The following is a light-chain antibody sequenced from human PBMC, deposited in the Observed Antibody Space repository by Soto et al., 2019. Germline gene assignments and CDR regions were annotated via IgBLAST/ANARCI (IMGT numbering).Light chain of an antibody. CDR3: QQYNSDSPT. CDR1: QSVDTY. J-gene: IGKJ2*01. Sequence: DIQMTQSPSTLSPSVGDRVTITCRASQSVDTYLAWYHQKPGKAPKLLIYDASSLENGLPSRFSGSGSGTEFTLTISSLQPDDFAAYYCQQYNSDSPTFGQGTKLEIK. CDR2: DAS. V-gene: IGKV1-5*01.